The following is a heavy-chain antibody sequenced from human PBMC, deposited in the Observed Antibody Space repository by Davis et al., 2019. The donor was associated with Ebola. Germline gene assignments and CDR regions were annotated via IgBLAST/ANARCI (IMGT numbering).Heavy chain of an antibody. J-gene: IGHJ6*02. Sequence: GESLKISCKGSGYSFTSYWIGWVRQMPGKGLEWMGIIYPGDSDTRYSPSFQGQVTISADKSISTAYLQWSSLKASGTAMYYCARHAESIAAREPYYYYGMDVWGQGTTVTVSS. V-gene: IGHV5-51*01. D-gene: IGHD6-6*01. CDR3: ARHAESIAAREPYYYYGMDV. CDR2: IYPGDSDT. CDR1: GYSFTSYW.